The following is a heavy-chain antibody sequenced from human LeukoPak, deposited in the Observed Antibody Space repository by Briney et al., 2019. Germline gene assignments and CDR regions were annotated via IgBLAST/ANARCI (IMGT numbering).Heavy chain of an antibody. J-gene: IGHJ3*02. V-gene: IGHV3-30*02. CDR1: GFTFSSYG. D-gene: IGHD2-2*01. Sequence: GGSLRLSCAASGFTFSSYGMHWARQAPGKGLEWVAFIRYDGSNKYYADSVKGRFTISRDNSKNTLYLQMNSLRAEDTAVYYCAKRYCSSTSCYWVAFDIWGQGTMVTVSS. CDR3: AKRYCSSTSCYWVAFDI. CDR2: IRYDGSNK.